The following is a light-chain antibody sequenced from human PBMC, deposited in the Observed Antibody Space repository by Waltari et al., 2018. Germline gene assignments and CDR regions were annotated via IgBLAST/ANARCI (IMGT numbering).Light chain of an antibody. CDR1: ESVSDS. J-gene: IGKJ2*01. V-gene: IGKV1-5*03. CDR2: RAS. Sequence: DIQMTQSPSTLATSVGDRVTITCRASESVSDSLAWYQQKPGEAPKLLIVRASNLESGVPSRFSGSGSGTEFTFTISGLQPEDFASYYCQQYHSYMPATFGQGTKLEIK. CDR3: QQYHSYMPAT.